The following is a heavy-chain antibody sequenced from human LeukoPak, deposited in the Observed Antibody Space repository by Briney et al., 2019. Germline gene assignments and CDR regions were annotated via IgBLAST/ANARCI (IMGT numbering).Heavy chain of an antibody. D-gene: IGHD4-17*01. CDR2: IYYSGST. CDR3: AVTTVTTSPEVSIWFDP. Sequence: SETLSLTCTVSGGSISSSSYYWGWIRQPPGKGLEWIGSIYYSGSTYYNPSLKSRVTISVDTSKNQFSLKLSSVTAADTAVYYCAVTTVTTSPEVSIWFDPWGQGTLVTVSS. J-gene: IGHJ5*02. V-gene: IGHV4-39*01. CDR1: GGSISSSSYY.